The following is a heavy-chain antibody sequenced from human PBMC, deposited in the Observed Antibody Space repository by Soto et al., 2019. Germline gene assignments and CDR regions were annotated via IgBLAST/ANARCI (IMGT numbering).Heavy chain of an antibody. CDR1: GGSISSGGYY. V-gene: IGHV4-31*03. CDR3: ARLGYCSGGSWYRARSEYFQH. Sequence: SETLSLTCTVSGGSISSGGYYWSWIRQHPGKGLEWIGYIYYSGSTYYNPSLKSRVTISVDTSKNQFSLKLSSVTAADTAVYYWARLGYCSGGSWYRARSEYFQHWGQGTLVTVSS. D-gene: IGHD2-15*01. J-gene: IGHJ1*01. CDR2: IYYSGST.